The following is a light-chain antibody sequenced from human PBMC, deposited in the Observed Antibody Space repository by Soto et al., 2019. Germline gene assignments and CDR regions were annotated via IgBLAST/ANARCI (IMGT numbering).Light chain of an antibody. Sequence: DIVMTQSPDSLAVSLGERATINCKSSQSVLYTSNNKNCLAWYQQKPGQPPKLLIYWSSTRESGIPDRFSGAGSEIDVNLTNIRLKDEDVAVYYCQQYYSSPKTFGQGTKVEIK. CDR1: QSVLYTSNNKNC. CDR3: QQYYSSPKT. J-gene: IGKJ1*01. V-gene: IGKV4-1*01. CDR2: WSS.